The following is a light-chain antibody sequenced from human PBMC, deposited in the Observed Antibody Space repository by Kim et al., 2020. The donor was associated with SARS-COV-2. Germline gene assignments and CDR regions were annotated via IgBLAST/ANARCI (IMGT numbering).Light chain of an antibody. CDR2: DVN. Sequence: GQSVTISCTGSSSDVGGYNYVSWYQQHPGRAPKLMIYDVNTRPSGVPDRFSGSKSGNTDSLTISGLQADDEADYYCCSYAGSYTWVFGGGTQLTVL. CDR3: CSYAGSYTWV. V-gene: IGLV2-11*01. CDR1: SSDVGGYNY. J-gene: IGLJ3*02.